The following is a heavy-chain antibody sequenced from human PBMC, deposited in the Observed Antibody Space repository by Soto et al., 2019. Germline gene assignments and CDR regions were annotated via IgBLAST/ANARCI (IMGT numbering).Heavy chain of an antibody. D-gene: IGHD3-16*01. CDR1: GYTLTSYG. CDR3: AGDQYGGSVDP. V-gene: IGHV1-18*01. J-gene: IGHJ5*02. Sequence: TSVKVSCKASGYTLTSYGSSWVRQAPGQGLEWMGLISAYNGNTNYAQKLQGRVTMTRDTSTSTVYMELSSLRSEDTAVYYCAGDQYGGSVDPWGQGTLVTVSS. CDR2: ISAYNGNT.